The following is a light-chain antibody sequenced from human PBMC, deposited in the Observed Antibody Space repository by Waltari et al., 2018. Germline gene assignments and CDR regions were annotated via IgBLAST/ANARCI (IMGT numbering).Light chain of an antibody. CDR2: DAS. V-gene: IGKV3-15*01. CDR3: QQYDNWPLT. CDR1: QRIKNN. J-gene: IGKJ5*01. Sequence: ETVMTQSPATLSVYPGERATLPCRAIQRIKNNLAWYQLKGRQAPRLRPFDASTRATGISDRFSGSGYGTEFTLTISSLQSEDFAVYYCQQYDNWPLTFGQGTRLDIK.